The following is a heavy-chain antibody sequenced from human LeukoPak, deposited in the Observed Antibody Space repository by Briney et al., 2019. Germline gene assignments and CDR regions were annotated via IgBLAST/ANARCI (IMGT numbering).Heavy chain of an antibody. V-gene: IGHV1-2*06. Sequence: ASVKVSCKAFRYTFTGYYMHWVRQAPGQGLEWMGRINPNSGGTNYAQKFQGRVTMTRDTSISTAYMELSRLRSDDTAVYYCARDPGLVVVPAANNWFDPWGQGALVTVSS. CDR2: INPNSGGT. CDR1: RYTFTGYY. D-gene: IGHD2-2*01. CDR3: ARDPGLVVVPAANNWFDP. J-gene: IGHJ5*02.